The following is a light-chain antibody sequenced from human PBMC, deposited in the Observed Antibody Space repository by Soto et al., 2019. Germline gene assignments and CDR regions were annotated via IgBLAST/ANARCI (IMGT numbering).Light chain of an antibody. CDR3: CSYAGRSTPVV. CDR2: EGS. CDR1: SSEAGNYNI. J-gene: IGLJ2*01. V-gene: IGLV2-23*01. Sequence: QSVLTQPASVSGSPGQSITISCTGTSSEAGNYNIVSWYQQHPGKAPKVMIYEGSKRPSGVSNRFSGSKSGNTASLTISGLQAEYEADYYCCSYAGRSTPVVFGVGIKLTVL.